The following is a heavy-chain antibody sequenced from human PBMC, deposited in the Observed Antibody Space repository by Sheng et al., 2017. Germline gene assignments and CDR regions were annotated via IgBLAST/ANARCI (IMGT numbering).Heavy chain of an antibody. V-gene: IGHV1-58*01. CDR2: IVVGSGNT. Sequence: QMQLVQSGPEVKKPGTSVKVSCKASGFTFTSSAVQWVRQARGQRLEWIGWIVVGSGNTNYAQKFQERVTITRDMSTSTAYMELSSLRSEDTAVYYCAADPFGAVSGGMDVWGQGTTV. CDR1: GFTFTSSA. CDR3: AADPFGAVSGGMDV. D-gene: IGHD3-3*01. J-gene: IGHJ6*02.